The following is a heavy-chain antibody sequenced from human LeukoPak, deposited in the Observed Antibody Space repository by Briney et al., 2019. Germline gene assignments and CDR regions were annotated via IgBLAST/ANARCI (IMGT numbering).Heavy chain of an antibody. CDR1: GGSISSGDYY. D-gene: IGHD5-12*01. Sequence: PSETLSLTCTVSGGSISSGDYYWSWIRQPPGKGLEWIGYIYYSGSTYYNPSLKSRVTISVDTSKNQFSLKLSSVTATDTAVYYCARDITTITAHWYFDLWGRGTLVTVSS. CDR2: IYYSGST. V-gene: IGHV4-30-4*01. CDR3: ARDITTITAHWYFDL. J-gene: IGHJ2*01.